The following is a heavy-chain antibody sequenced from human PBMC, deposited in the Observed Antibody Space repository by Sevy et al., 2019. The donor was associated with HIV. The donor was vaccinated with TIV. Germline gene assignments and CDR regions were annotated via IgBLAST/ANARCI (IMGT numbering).Heavy chain of an antibody. D-gene: IGHD5-18*01. Sequence: GGSLRLSCVGSGFTFRNFGVHWLRQAPGKGLEWLSVVSYDGSSKYYVDSVKGRLIVSRDNSKNTLYLQMNSLRTEDTAVSYCARGGYGDYYYYGVDVWGQGTTVTVSS. J-gene: IGHJ6*02. CDR1: GFTFRNFG. CDR3: ARGGYGDYYYYGVDV. CDR2: VSYDGSSK. V-gene: IGHV3-30*03.